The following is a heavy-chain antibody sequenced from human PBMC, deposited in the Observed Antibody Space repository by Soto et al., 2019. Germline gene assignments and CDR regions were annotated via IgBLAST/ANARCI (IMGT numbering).Heavy chain of an antibody. CDR1: GGSISSSSYY. V-gene: IGHV4-39*01. CDR3: ERHTGRSRSYYFDY. CDR2: IYYSGST. D-gene: IGHD1-26*01. Sequence: QLQLQESGPGLMKPSETLSLTCTVSGGSISSSSYYWGWIRQPPGKGLEWIGSIYYSGSTYYNPSFKIRVTISVDTSKIQFSLKLSSVTAADTAVYYCERHTGRSRSYYFDYWGQGTLVTVSS. J-gene: IGHJ4*02.